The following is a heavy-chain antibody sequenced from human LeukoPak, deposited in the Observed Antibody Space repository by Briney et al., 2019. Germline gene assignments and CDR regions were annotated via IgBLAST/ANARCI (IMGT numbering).Heavy chain of an antibody. D-gene: IGHD3-22*01. CDR2: IYTSGST. J-gene: IGHJ5*02. V-gene: IGHV4-4*07. Sequence: SPSETLSLTCTVSGGSISSYYWSWIRQPAGKGLEWIGRIYTSGSTNYNPSLKSRVTMSVDTSKNQFSLKLSSVTAADTAVYYCARDEHNYYDSSGHGGIDPWGQGTLVTVSS. CDR3: ARDEHNYYDSSGHGGIDP. CDR1: GGSISSYY.